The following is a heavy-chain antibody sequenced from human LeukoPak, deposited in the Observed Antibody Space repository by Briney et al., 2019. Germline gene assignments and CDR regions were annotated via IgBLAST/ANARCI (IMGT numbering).Heavy chain of an antibody. V-gene: IGHV1-69*13. J-gene: IGHJ1*01. CDR3: ARILSSGWYEYFHH. CDR1: GGTFSNYA. D-gene: IGHD6-19*01. Sequence: SVKVSCKASGGTFSNYAISWVRQAPGQGLEWMGAIIPIFGTANYAQKFQGRVTITADESTSTAYMELSSLRSEDTAVYYCARILSSGWYEYFHHWGQGTLVTVSS. CDR2: IIPIFGTA.